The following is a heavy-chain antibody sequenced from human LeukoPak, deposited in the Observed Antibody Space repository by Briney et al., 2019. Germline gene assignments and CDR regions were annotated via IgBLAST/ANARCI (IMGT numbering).Heavy chain of an antibody. CDR2: INWNGGST. D-gene: IGHD1-26*01. V-gene: IGHV3-20*04. CDR3: ARDRRGSIPLDYFDY. CDR1: GFTFDDYG. Sequence: PGGSLRLSCAASGFTFDDYGMSWVRQAPGKGLECASGINWNGGSTGYAESVKGRFTISRDNAKNSLYLQMNSLRAEDTAVYYCARDRRGSIPLDYFDYWGQGTLVTVSS. J-gene: IGHJ4*02.